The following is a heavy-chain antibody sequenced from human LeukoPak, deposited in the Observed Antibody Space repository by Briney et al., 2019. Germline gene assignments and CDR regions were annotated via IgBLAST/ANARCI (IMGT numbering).Heavy chain of an antibody. J-gene: IGHJ4*02. CDR2: INSDGSST. D-gene: IGHD5-18*01. Sequence: PGGSLRLSCAASGFTFSNYWMHWVRQAPGKGLVWVSRINSDGSSTNYADSVKGRFTISRDNAKNTLYLHMNSLTAEDTAVYYCARGGYSYGAFDSWGQGMLVTVSS. CDR3: ARGGYSYGAFDS. V-gene: IGHV3-74*01. CDR1: GFTFSNYW.